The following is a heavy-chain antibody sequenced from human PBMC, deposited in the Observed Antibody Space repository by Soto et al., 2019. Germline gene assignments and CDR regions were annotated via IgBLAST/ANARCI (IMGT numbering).Heavy chain of an antibody. CDR2: ISGDGVTT. CDR1: GFPFSSYW. J-gene: IGHJ4*02. CDR3: AREYYGLLTGYYTDY. D-gene: IGHD3-9*01. V-gene: IGHV3-74*01. Sequence: EVQLVESGGDLVQRGGSLRLSCAASGFPFSSYWMHWVRHTPGKGLDWVARISGDGVTTYYADSVTGRFTVSRDNAKNSLSLQISGLRAEDTAVYYCAREYYGLLTGYYTDYWGQGPLVSVSS.